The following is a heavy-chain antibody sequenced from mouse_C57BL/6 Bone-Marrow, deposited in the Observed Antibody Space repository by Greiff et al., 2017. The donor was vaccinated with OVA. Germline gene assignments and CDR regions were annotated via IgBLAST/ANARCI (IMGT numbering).Heavy chain of an antibody. CDR2: ISSGSSTI. CDR1: GFTFSDYG. Sequence: EVQRVESGGGLVKPGGSLKLSCAASGFTFSDYGMHWVRQAPEKGLEWVAYISSGSSTIYYADTVKGRFTIARDNAKNTLFLQMTILRSEDTAMYYCARTIRRRYAMDYWGQGTSVTVSS. CDR3: ARTIRRRYAMDY. V-gene: IGHV5-17*01. J-gene: IGHJ4*01. D-gene: IGHD2-12*01.